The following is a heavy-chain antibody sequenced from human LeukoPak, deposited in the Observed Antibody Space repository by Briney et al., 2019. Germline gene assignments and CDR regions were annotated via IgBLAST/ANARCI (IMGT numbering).Heavy chain of an antibody. CDR1: GLTFSSYA. J-gene: IGHJ6*02. Sequence: GGSLRLSCVVSGLTFSSYAMTCVRQAPGKGLEWVSAISGSGGSTYYADSVKGRFTISRDNSKNTLYLQMSNLRDEDTAVYYCAKDESAMDVWGQGTTVTVSS. V-gene: IGHV3-23*01. CDR2: ISGSGGST. CDR3: AKDESAMDV.